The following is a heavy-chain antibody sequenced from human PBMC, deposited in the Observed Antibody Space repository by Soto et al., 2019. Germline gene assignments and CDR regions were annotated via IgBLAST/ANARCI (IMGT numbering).Heavy chain of an antibody. CDR2: ISAYNGNT. J-gene: IGHJ3*02. CDR3: AREYDVWSGWTLAFAN. Sequence: QVQLVQSGAEVKKPGASVKVSCKASGYTFTSYGISWVRQSPGQGLEWMGWISAYNGNTNYAQKLQGRVTMTTDTSTSTADMELRSLRSDDTAVYYCAREYDVWSGWTLAFANWGQGTMVTVSS. CDR1: GYTFTSYG. V-gene: IGHV1-18*04. D-gene: IGHD3-3*01.